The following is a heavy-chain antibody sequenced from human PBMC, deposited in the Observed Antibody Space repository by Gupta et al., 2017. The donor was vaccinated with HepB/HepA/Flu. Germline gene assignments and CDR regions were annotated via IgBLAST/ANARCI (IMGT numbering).Heavy chain of an antibody. CDR1: GGSISSSSYY. D-gene: IGHD3-22*01. Sequence: QLQLQESGPGLVKPSETLSLTCTVSGGSISSSSYYWGWIRQPPGKGLEWIGSIYYSGSTYYNPSLKSRVTISVDTSKNQFSLKLSSVTAADTAVYYCARFPRRGIKWLQDAFDIWGQGTMVTVSS. CDR2: IYYSGST. J-gene: IGHJ3*02. V-gene: IGHV4-39*01. CDR3: ARFPRRGIKWLQDAFDI.